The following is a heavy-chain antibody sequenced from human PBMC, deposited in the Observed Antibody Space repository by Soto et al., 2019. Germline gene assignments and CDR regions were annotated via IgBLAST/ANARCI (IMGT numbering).Heavy chain of an antibody. V-gene: IGHV3-23*01. Sequence: GGSLRLSCAASGFTFSSYAMSWVRQAPGKGLEWVSAISGSGGSTYYADSLKGRFTISRDNSKNTLYLQMNSLRAEDTAVYYCAPGDRYCTNGVCYPGGMDVWGQGTTVTVSS. CDR1: GFTFSSYA. J-gene: IGHJ6*02. CDR3: APGDRYCTNGVCYPGGMDV. CDR2: ISGSGGST. D-gene: IGHD2-8*01.